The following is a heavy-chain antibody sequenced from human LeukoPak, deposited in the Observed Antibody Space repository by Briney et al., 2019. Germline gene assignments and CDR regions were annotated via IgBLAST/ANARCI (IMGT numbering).Heavy chain of an antibody. J-gene: IGHJ4*02. CDR2: VHMSGST. V-gene: IGHV4-4*07. Sequence: WGTVSLTCTVSGDTINPYHWTWIRQTAGKGLEWIGRVHMSGSTNYNPSLWSRVAISMDNSKNQFSLKVNSVTAADTGVYYCARDESSRDDSGGYHYWGQGTLVTVSS. CDR1: GDTINPYH. CDR3: ARDESSRDDSGGYHY. D-gene: IGHD3-22*01.